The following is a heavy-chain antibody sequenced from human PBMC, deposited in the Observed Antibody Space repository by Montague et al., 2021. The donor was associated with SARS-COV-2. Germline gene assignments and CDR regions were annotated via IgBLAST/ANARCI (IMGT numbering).Heavy chain of an antibody. J-gene: IGHJ6*02. D-gene: IGHD1-20*01. CDR3: ARGRRRYNWRDEASYYYGMDV. Sequence: SETLSLTCAVYGGSLSGYYWSWIRQPPGKGLEWIGEINHSGSTNYNPPLKSRGTISLDTSKNQFSLKLSSVTAADTAVYYCARGRRRYNWRDEASYYYGMDVWGQGTTVTVSS. V-gene: IGHV4-34*01. CDR2: INHSGST. CDR1: GGSLSGYY.